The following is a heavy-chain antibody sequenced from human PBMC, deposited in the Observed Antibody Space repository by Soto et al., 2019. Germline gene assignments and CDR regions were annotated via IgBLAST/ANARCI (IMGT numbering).Heavy chain of an antibody. CDR1: GFTFTDYA. CDR3: AKTGGIHWGFDY. V-gene: IGHV3-23*01. D-gene: IGHD2-8*02. CDR2: VTGSGSSE. Sequence: PGGSLRLSCTVSGFTFTDYAMSWVRQAPGKGLEWVSVVTGSGSSEAYADSVKGRFTISRDRSKNTLFLQMNSLRAEDTAVYYCAKTGGIHWGFDYWGQGTLVTVSS. J-gene: IGHJ4*02.